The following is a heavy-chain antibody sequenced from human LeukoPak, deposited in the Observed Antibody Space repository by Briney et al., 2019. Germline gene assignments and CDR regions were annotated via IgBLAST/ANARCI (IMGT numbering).Heavy chain of an antibody. J-gene: IGHJ4*02. Sequence: GASVKVSCKASGYTFTGYYMHWVRQAPGQGLEWMGRINPNSGGTNYAQKFQGRVTMTRDTSISTAYMELSRLRSDDTAVYYCARERDDYYDSSGCFDSWGQGTLVTVSS. CDR2: INPNSGGT. V-gene: IGHV1-2*06. CDR1: GYTFTGYY. D-gene: IGHD3-22*01. CDR3: ARERDDYYDSSGCFDS.